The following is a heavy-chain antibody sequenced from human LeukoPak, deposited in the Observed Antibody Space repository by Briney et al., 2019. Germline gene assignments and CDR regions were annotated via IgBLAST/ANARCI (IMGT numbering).Heavy chain of an antibody. CDR1: GFTVSSNY. J-gene: IGHJ4*02. Sequence: GGSLRLSCAASGFTVSSNYMSWVRQAPGKGLEWVSVIYSGGSTYYADSVKGRFTISRHNSKNTLYLQMNSLRAEDTAVYYCARPMIGYYYDSSGLDYWGQGTLVTVSS. D-gene: IGHD3-22*01. CDR2: IYSGGST. CDR3: ARPMIGYYYDSSGLDY. V-gene: IGHV3-53*04.